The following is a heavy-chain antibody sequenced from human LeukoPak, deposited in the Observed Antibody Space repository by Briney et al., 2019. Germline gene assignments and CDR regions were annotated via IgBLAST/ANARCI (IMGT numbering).Heavy chain of an antibody. CDR2: IYYSGST. CDR1: GGSISNYY. J-gene: IGHJ3*02. V-gene: IGHV4-59*08. D-gene: IGHD3-3*01. CDR3: ARYGVWSGYYWAFDI. Sequence: SETLSLTCTVSGGSISNYYWSWIRQPPGKGLEWIGYIYYSGSTNYNPSLKSRVTISVDTSKNQFSLKLSSVTAADTAVYYCARYGVWSGYYWAFDIWGQGTMVTVSS.